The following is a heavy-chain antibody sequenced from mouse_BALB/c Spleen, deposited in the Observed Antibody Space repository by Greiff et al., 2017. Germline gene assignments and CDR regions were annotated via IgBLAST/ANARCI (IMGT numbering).Heavy chain of an antibody. D-gene: IGHD2-1*01. CDR1: GFTFSSYA. CDR2: ISSGGST. CDR3: ARWDGNPMDY. J-gene: IGHJ4*01. V-gene: IGHV5-6-5*01. Sequence: EVKLVESGGGLVKPGGSLKLSCAASGFTFSSYAMSWVRQNPEKRLEWVASISSGGSTYYTDSVKGRFTITRDNAKNILYLQMSSLRSEDTAMYYCARWDGNPMDYWGQGTSVTVSS.